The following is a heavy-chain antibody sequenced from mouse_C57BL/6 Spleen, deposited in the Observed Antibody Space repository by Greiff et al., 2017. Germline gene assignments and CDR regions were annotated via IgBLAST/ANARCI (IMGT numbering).Heavy chain of an antibody. V-gene: IGHV1-55*01. J-gene: IGHJ4*01. CDR1: GYTFTSYW. Sequence: QVQLQQPGAELVKPGASVKMSCKASGYTFTSYWKTWVKQRPGQGLEWIGDIHPGSGSTNYNEKFKSKATLTVDTSSSPAYMQLISLTSDDSAVYYCARFPDSYDIYYWGQGTSVTVSS. CDR2: IHPGSGST. CDR3: ARFPDSYDIYY. D-gene: IGHD1-1*01.